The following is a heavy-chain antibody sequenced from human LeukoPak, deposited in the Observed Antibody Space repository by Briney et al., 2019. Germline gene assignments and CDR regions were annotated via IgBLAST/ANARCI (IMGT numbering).Heavy chain of an antibody. V-gene: IGHV3-21*04. Sequence: PGGSLRLSCAASGFTFSSYSMNWVRQAPGKGLEWVSSISSSSIYIYNADSVKGRFTISRDNAKNSLYLQMNSLRAEDTAVYYCARTPIVATIDYWGQGTLVTVSS. CDR3: ARTPIVATIDY. J-gene: IGHJ4*02. CDR2: ISSSSIYI. CDR1: GFTFSSYS. D-gene: IGHD5-12*01.